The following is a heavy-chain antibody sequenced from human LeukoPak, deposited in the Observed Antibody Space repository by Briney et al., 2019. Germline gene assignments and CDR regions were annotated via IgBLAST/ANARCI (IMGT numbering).Heavy chain of an antibody. CDR2: IYYSGST. CDR1: GGSISPYY. Sequence: PSETLSLTCTVSGGSISPYYWGWIRQPPGKGLEWIGYIYYSGSTNYNPSLKSRVTISVDTSKNQFSLKLSSVTAADTAVYYCARLVGSSWYHEVLLGRDYWGQGTLVTVSS. D-gene: IGHD6-13*01. CDR3: ARLVGSSWYHEVLLGRDY. J-gene: IGHJ4*02. V-gene: IGHV4-59*08.